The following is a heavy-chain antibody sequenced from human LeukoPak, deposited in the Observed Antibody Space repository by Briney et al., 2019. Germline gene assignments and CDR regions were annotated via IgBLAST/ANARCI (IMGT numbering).Heavy chain of an antibody. CDR3: ARDAVPAASYYYYGMDV. V-gene: IGHV3-21*01. D-gene: IGHD2-2*01. CDR2: ISSSSSYI. Sequence: GGSLRLSCAASGFTFSSYSMNWVRQAPGKGLEWVSSISSSSSYIHYADSVKGRFTISRDNAKNSLYLQMNSLRAEDTAVYYCARDAVPAASYYYYGMDVWGQGTTVTVSS. J-gene: IGHJ6*02. CDR1: GFTFSSYS.